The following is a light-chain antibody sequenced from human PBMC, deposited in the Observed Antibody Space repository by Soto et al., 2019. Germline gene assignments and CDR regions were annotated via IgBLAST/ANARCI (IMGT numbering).Light chain of an antibody. Sequence: DIQMTQSPSSLSASVGDRVTITCQASQGISNYLNWYQQKPGKAPKLLIYDASNLETGVPSRFSGSGSGTDFTFTISSLQPEDIATYCCHQYKTYSWTFGQGTKVDNK. CDR2: DAS. V-gene: IGKV1-33*01. CDR1: QGISNY. J-gene: IGKJ1*01. CDR3: HQYKTYSWT.